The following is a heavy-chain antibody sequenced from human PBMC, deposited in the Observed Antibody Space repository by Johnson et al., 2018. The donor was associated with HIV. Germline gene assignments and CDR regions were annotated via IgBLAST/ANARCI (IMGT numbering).Heavy chain of an antibody. CDR3: ARVTQSYGYWGAFDI. CDR1: DFTVGSIY. V-gene: IGHV3-13*01. J-gene: IGHJ3*02. D-gene: IGHD5-18*01. CDR2: ITTAGDT. Sequence: EQLEESGGGLVQPGGSLRLSCAASDFTVGSIYMSWVRQAPGKGLEWVSLITTAGDTHYPGSVKGRFTISRENAKNSLYLQMNSLRAGDTAVYYCARVTQSYGYWGAFDIWGQGTMVTVSS.